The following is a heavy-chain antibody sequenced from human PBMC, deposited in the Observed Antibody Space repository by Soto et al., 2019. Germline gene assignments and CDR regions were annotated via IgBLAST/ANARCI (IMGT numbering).Heavy chain of an antibody. Sequence: QVQLVESGGGVVQPGRSLRLSCAASGFTFSSYGMHWVRQAPGKGLEWVAVISYDGSNKYYADSVKGRFTLSRDNSKNALYLQMNRLRAEDTAVYYCAKDLLGPGRAYGMDVWGQGTTVSVSS. CDR1: GFTFSSYG. CDR3: AKDLLGPGRAYGMDV. J-gene: IGHJ6*02. D-gene: IGHD7-27*01. V-gene: IGHV3-30*18. CDR2: ISYDGSNK.